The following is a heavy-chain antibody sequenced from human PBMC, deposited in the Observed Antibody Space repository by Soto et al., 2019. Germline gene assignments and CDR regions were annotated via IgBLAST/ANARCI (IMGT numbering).Heavy chain of an antibody. CDR1: GYTFTSYG. Sequence: ASVKVSCKASGYTFTSYGISWVRQAPGQGLEWMGWISAYNGNTNYAQKLQGRVTMTTDTSTSTAYMELRSLRSDDTAVYYCAREGGITMVRGVYAFDIWGQGTMVTVSS. J-gene: IGHJ3*02. CDR3: AREGGITMVRGVYAFDI. V-gene: IGHV1-18*01. D-gene: IGHD3-10*01. CDR2: ISAYNGNT.